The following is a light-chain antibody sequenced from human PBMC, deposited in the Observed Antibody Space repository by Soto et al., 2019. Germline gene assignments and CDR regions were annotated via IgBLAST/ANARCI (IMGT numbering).Light chain of an antibody. CDR2: GAS. V-gene: IGKV3-20*01. J-gene: IGKJ3*01. CDR1: QSVSSKY. CDR3: QQYGSSLFT. Sequence: EIVLTQSPGTLYVSPGERATLSCRASQSVSSKYLAWYQQKPGQAPRVLIYGASIRATGIPERFSGGGSGTDFTRTITRLEPEDFSVYYCQQYGSSLFTVGPGTKVDIK.